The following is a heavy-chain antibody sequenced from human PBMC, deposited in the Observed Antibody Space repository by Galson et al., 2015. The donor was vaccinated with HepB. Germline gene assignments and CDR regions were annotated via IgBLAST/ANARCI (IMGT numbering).Heavy chain of an antibody. CDR2: IYPGDSDT. V-gene: IGHV5-51*01. J-gene: IGHJ4*02. CDR3: TRQDRSGSY. Sequence: QSGAEVKKPGESLKISCKTSGFSFTNYWIGWVRQMPGKGLEWMGIIYPGDSDTRYSPSLQGQVTISADKSINTAYVQWSSLRASDTAMYYCTRQDRSGSYWGQGTLVTVSS. D-gene: IGHD6-19*01. CDR1: GFSFTNYW.